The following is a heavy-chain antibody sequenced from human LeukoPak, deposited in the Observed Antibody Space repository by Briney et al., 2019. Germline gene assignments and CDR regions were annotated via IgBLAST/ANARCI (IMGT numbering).Heavy chain of an antibody. J-gene: IGHJ5*02. CDR2: ISYDGSNK. Sequence: GRSLRLSCAASGFTFSSYALHWVRQAPGKGLEWVAVISYDGSNKYYANSVKGRFTISRDNSKNTLYLQMNSLRAEDTAVYYCARDAVAGNGWFDAWGQGTLVTVSS. D-gene: IGHD6-19*01. V-gene: IGHV3-30-3*01. CDR1: GFTFSSYA. CDR3: ARDAVAGNGWFDA.